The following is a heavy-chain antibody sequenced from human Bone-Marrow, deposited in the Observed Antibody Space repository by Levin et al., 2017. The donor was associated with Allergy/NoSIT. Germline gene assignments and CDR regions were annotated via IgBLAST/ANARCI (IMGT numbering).Heavy chain of an antibody. CDR3: ARDRRLLY. V-gene: IGHV3-7*01. CDR2: INEDGTEK. J-gene: IGHJ4*02. D-gene: IGHD6-6*01. CDR1: GFTFSSYA. Sequence: PGGSLRLSCAASGFTFSSYAMSWVRQAPGQGLEWVANINEDGTEKYYVDSVKGRFTISRDNAKNSLYVQMNSLRAEDTAVYFCARDRRLLYWGQGTLVTVSS.